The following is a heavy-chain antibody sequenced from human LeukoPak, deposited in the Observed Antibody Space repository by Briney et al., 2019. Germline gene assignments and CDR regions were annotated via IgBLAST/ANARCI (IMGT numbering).Heavy chain of an antibody. CDR2: IKQDGSVK. D-gene: IGHD3-22*01. CDR3: ARGAYYYED. J-gene: IGHJ4*02. CDR1: GFTFSDYW. V-gene: IGHV3-7*03. Sequence: GGSLRLSCAASGFTFSDYWMHWVRQAPGKGLEWVANIKQDGSVKYYVDSVKGRFTISRDNAKNSLFLQMNSLRAEDTAVYYCARGAYYYEDWGQGTLVTVSS.